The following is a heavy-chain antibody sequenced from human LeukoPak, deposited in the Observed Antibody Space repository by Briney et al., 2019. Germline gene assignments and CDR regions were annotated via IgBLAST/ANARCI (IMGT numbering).Heavy chain of an antibody. CDR1: GFTFSSYR. Sequence: GGSLRLSCAASGFTFSSYRMNWVRQAPGKGLEWVSSISSSSSYIYYADSVEGRFTISRDNAKNPLYLQMNSLRADDTAVYYCARADGYFDYWGQGTLVTVSS. CDR2: ISSSSSYI. V-gene: IGHV3-21*01. CDR3: ARADGYFDY. D-gene: IGHD5-24*01. J-gene: IGHJ4*02.